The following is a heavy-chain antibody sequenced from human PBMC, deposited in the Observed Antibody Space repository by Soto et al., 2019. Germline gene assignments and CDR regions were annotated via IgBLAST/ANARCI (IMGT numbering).Heavy chain of an antibody. CDR1: GYTFTGYY. Sequence: AASVKVSCKASGYTFTGYYMHWVRQAPGQGLEWMGWINPNSGGTNYAQKFQGRVTMTRDTSISTAYMELSRLRSDDTAVYYCARAGDRLELLLDVWGQGTTVTVSS. CDR2: INPNSGGT. J-gene: IGHJ6*02. D-gene: IGHD1-7*01. CDR3: ARAGDRLELLLDV. V-gene: IGHV1-2*02.